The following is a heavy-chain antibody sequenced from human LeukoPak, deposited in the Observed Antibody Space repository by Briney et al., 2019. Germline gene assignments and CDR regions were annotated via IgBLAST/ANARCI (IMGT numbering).Heavy chain of an antibody. CDR1: GGTFSSYA. D-gene: IGHD6-19*01. J-gene: IGHJ6*02. Sequence: SVKVSCKASGGTFSSYAISWVRQAPGQGLEWMGGIIPIFGTANYAQKFQGRVTITADESTSTAYMELSSLGSEDTAVYYCARDSGRYSSGWESGYYYGMDVWGQGTTVTVSS. V-gene: IGHV1-69*13. CDR2: IIPIFGTA. CDR3: ARDSGRYSSGWESGYYYGMDV.